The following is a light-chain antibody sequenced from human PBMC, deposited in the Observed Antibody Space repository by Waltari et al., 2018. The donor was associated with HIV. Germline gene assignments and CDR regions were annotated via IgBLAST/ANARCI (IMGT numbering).Light chain of an antibody. Sequence: SHVLSQPPSVSVAPGKTASVTCGGDNIGSKSVHWYQQRPGQAPLLIIFYNSARPSGCPGRFSGSDSVGTATLTISRVEAGDEADYYCQVWDPLSDHPVFGTGTKVTVL. CDR3: QVWDPLSDHPV. CDR1: NIGSKS. V-gene: IGLV3-21*04. CDR2: YNS. J-gene: IGLJ1*01.